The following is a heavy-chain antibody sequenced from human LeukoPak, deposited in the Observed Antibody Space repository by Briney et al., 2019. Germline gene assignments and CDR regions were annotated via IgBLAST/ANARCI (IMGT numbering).Heavy chain of an antibody. CDR1: SYSISSGYY. CDR3: AGGVFSDY. Sequence: PSETLSLTCTVSSYSISSGYYWGWIRQTPGKGLEWIGSIYHSGITSYNPSLKSRVTISVDTSKNQFSLNLSSVTAADTAVYYCAGGVFSDYWGQGTLVTVSS. D-gene: IGHD6-13*01. J-gene: IGHJ4*02. V-gene: IGHV4-38-2*02. CDR2: IYHSGIT.